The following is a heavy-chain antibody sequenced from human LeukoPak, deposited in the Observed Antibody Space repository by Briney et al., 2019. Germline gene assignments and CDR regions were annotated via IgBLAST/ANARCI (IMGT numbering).Heavy chain of an antibody. J-gene: IGHJ4*02. Sequence: GRSLRLSCAASGFTFSSYAMHWVRQAPGKGLEWVAVISYDGSNKYYADSVKGRFTISRDNSKNTLYLQMDSLKTEDTAVYYCTGNYYGSGSYADFDYWGQGTLVTVSS. CDR1: GFTFSSYA. V-gene: IGHV3-30*04. D-gene: IGHD3-10*01. CDR2: ISYDGSNK. CDR3: TGNYYGSGSYADFDY.